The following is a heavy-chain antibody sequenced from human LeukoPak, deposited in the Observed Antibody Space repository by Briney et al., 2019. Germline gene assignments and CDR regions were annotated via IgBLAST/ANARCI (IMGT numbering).Heavy chain of an antibody. D-gene: IGHD5-24*01. CDR2: IYYSGST. V-gene: IGHV4-39*07. CDR3: ARGRDGYDLIYYYYYMDV. J-gene: IGHJ6*03. Sequence: PSETLSLTCTVSGGSISSSSYYWGWIRQPPGKGLEWIGSIYYSGSTYYNPSLKSRVTISVDTSKNQFSLKLSSVTAADTAVYYCARGRDGYDLIYYYYYMDVWGKGTTVTVSS. CDR1: GGSISSSSYY.